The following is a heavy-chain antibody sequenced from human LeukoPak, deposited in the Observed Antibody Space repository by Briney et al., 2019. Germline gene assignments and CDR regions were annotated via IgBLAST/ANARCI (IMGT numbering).Heavy chain of an antibody. V-gene: IGHV4-61*02. CDR2: IYTSGST. Sequence: SETLSLTCTVSGGSISSGSYYWSWIRQPAGKGLEWIGRIYTSGSTNYNPSLKSRVTISVDTSKNQFSLKLSSVTAADTAVYYCARDEYYYDSSGYYYWLDPWGQGTLVTVSS. J-gene: IGHJ5*02. CDR1: GGSISSGSYY. CDR3: ARDEYYYDSSGYYYWLDP. D-gene: IGHD3-22*01.